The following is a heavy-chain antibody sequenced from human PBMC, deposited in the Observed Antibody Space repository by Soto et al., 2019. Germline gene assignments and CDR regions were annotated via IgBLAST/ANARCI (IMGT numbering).Heavy chain of an antibody. D-gene: IGHD6-19*01. Sequence: SGPTRVNPTQTLTLTCTFSGFSLSTSGMCVSWIRQPPGKALEWLARIDWDDDKYYSTSLKTRLTISKDTSKNQVVLTMTNMDPVDTATYYCARILSDSSGWLGWFDPWGQGTLVTVSS. CDR3: ARILSDSSGWLGWFDP. CDR1: GFSLSTSGMC. V-gene: IGHV2-70*11. J-gene: IGHJ5*02. CDR2: IDWDDDK.